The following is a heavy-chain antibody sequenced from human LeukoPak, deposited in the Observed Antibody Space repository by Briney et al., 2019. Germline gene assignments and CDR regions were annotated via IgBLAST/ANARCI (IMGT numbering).Heavy chain of an antibody. D-gene: IGHD6-13*01. Sequence: PGGSLRLSCAASEFTFSRYSMNWVRQAPGKGLEWVSSISGNGAGTYYADSVKGRFTISRDNSKNTLYLQMNSLRAEDTAVYYCAALLPAAGAGYWGQGTLVTVSS. CDR3: AALLPAAGAGY. CDR2: ISGNGAGT. CDR1: EFTFSRYS. V-gene: IGHV3-23*01. J-gene: IGHJ4*02.